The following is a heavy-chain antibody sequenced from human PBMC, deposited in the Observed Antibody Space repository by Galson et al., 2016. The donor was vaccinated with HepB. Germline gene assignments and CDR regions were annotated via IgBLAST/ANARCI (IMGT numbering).Heavy chain of an antibody. CDR1: EDIFSNSA. CDR3: ARGEVVVPTSSGTAYSYHMDV. CDR2: IIPIFDTI. J-gene: IGHJ6*03. D-gene: IGHD3-16*02. V-gene: IGHV1-69*06. Sequence: SVKVSCKVSEDIFSNSAFNWVRQAPGQGLEWMGEIIPIFDTITYAQTFQDRVKLTADKSTSTAYMDLSSLRSDDTAVYFCARGEVVVPTSSGTAYSYHMDVWGKGTTVTVSS.